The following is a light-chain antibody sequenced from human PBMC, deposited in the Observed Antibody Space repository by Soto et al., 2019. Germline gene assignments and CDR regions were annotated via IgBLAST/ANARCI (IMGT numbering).Light chain of an antibody. J-gene: IGLJ2*01. CDR1: SSDIGAYHY. V-gene: IGLV2-14*01. CDR2: AVN. Sequence: QSALTQAASVSGSPGLSITISCTGTSSDIGAYHYVSWYQQRPGKAPKVLIYAVNNRPSGISDRFSGSKSGNTASLTISGLQAEDEAVYYCNSYTNSDTVIFGGGTKLTVL. CDR3: NSYTNSDTVI.